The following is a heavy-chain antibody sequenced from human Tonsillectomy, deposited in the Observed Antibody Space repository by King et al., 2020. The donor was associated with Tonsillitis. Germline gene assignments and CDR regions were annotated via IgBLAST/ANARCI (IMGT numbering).Heavy chain of an antibody. D-gene: IGHD3-10*01. J-gene: IGHJ4*02. V-gene: IGHV3-13*05. CDR2: MGTAVDP. Sequence: VQLVESGGGLVQPGGSLRLSCAASGFTFRSYDMHWVRQATGKGLEWVSAMGTAVDPYFPGSVKGRITNSRENAKNSLYLQMNSLRAEDTAVYYCARVSYGSGSYDYWGQGTLVTVSS. CDR1: GFTFRSYD. CDR3: ARVSYGSGSYDY.